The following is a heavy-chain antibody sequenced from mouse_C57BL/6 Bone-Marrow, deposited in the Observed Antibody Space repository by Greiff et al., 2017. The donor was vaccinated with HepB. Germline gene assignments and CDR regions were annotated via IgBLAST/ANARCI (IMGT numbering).Heavy chain of an antibody. J-gene: IGHJ2*01. CDR2: INPYNGGT. CDR3: ARIHYYGSSQYYFDY. D-gene: IGHD1-1*01. Sequence: VQLKQSGPVLVKPGASVKMSCKASGYTFTDYYMNWVKQSHGKSLEWIGVINPYNGGTSYNQKFKGKATLTVDKSSSTAYMELNSLTSEDSAVYYCARIHYYGSSQYYFDYWGQGTTLTVSS. V-gene: IGHV1-19*01. CDR1: GYTFTDYY.